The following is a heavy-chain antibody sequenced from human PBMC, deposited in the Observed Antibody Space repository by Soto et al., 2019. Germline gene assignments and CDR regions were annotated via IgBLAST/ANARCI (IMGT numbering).Heavy chain of an antibody. CDR3: ARTKTPPYYDFWSGYYSYYYYYMDV. J-gene: IGHJ6*03. CDR2: MNPNSGNT. V-gene: IGHV1-8*01. Sequence: ASVKVSCKASGYTFTSYDINWVRQATGQRLERKGWMNPNSGNTGYAQKFQGRVTMTRNTSISTAYMELSSLRSEDTAVYYCARTKTPPYYDFWSGYYSYYYYYMDVWGKGTTVTVSS. CDR1: GYTFTSYD. D-gene: IGHD3-3*01.